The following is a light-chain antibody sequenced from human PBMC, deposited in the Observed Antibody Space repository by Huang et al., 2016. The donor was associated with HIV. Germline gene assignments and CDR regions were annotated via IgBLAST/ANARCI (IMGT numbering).Light chain of an antibody. CDR2: WAT. J-gene: IGKJ1*01. Sequence: DIVMTQTPDSLAVSPGERATITCKSSQSVLYSLSKKNYLAWFQQKPGRPPKFLMYWATTRESGVPSRFSGSGSGTDFTLTINSLQAEDVAVYFCLQYYSIPQTFGHGTKVEIK. CDR1: QSVLYSLSKKNY. V-gene: IGKV4-1*01. CDR3: LQYYSIPQT.